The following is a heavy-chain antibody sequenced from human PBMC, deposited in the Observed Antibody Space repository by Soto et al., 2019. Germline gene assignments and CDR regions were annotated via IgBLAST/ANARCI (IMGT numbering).Heavy chain of an antibody. Sequence: SETLSLTCAVSGGSISSNHWWSWVRQPPGKGLEWIGEIFHSGNTNSDPSLKSRFTFSLDKSKNQVSLNLSSVTAADTAVYYCARQTESDGYDYWGQGVLVTVSS. V-gene: IGHV4-4*02. CDR1: GGSISSNHW. CDR2: IFHSGNT. D-gene: IGHD5-12*01. CDR3: ARQTESDGYDY. J-gene: IGHJ4*02.